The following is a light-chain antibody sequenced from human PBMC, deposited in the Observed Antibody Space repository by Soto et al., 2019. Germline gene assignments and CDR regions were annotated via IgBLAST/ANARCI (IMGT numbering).Light chain of an antibody. CDR3: QQTYSTPLYT. J-gene: IGKJ2*01. V-gene: IGKV1-39*01. CDR2: GAS. Sequence: DIQLTQSPSSLSASVGDRVTITCRASQSMSTYLNWYQQKPGKAPKLLIYGASSLQSGVPSRFSGGGSGTDFTITISSLQPEDFATYYCQQTYSTPLYTFGQGTKLEIK. CDR1: QSMSTY.